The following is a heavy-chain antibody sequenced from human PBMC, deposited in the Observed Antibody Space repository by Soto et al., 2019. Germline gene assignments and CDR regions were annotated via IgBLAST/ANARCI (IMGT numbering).Heavy chain of an antibody. CDR1: GFVFTNFW. V-gene: IGHV3-74*01. J-gene: IGHJ4*02. D-gene: IGHD6-13*01. CDR3: AKDSWYFDL. Sequence: VGSLSLSCEASGFVFTNFWMHWVRHVPGKGLVWVARIDTSGHSTNYAESVKGRFTISRDNAKNTVSLQMNSLRVEDTGVYYCAKDSWYFDLWSQGSQVTVSS. CDR2: IDTSGHST.